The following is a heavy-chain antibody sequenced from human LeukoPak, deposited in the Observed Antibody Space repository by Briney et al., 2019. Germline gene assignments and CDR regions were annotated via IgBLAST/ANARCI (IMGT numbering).Heavy chain of an antibody. D-gene: IGHD4-11*01. CDR3: VRESYSVFDP. CDR2: TNSDGRSQ. J-gene: IGHJ5*02. V-gene: IGHV3-74*01. CDR1: GFTFSSYW. Sequence: AGTLRLYCAASGFTFSSYWWHWVRQAPGKGLVGVSYTNSDGRSQSQVVSVRGRLTISRANTTNTMYLKMKSVRAEATDDHYCVRESYSVFDPWGQGTLVTVSS.